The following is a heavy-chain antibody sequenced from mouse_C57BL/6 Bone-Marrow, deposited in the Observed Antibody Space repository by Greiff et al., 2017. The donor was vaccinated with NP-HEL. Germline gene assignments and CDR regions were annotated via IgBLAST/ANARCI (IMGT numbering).Heavy chain of an antibody. Sequence: EVQLQQSGPELVKPGASVKISCKASGYTFTDYYMNWVKQSHGKSLEWIGDINPNNGGTSYNQKFKGKATLTVDKSSSTAFMELRSLTSEDSAVYYCANLNYYGRSPFAYWGQGTLVTVSA. V-gene: IGHV1-26*01. D-gene: IGHD1-1*01. J-gene: IGHJ3*01. CDR2: INPNNGGT. CDR3: ANLNYYGRSPFAY. CDR1: GYTFTDYY.